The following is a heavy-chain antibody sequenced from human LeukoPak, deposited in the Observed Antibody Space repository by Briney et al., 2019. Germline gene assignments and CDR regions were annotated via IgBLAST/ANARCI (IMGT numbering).Heavy chain of an antibody. CDR3: ASLSYAFDY. V-gene: IGHV4-34*01. CDR2: INHSGST. CDR1: GVSFSGYY. D-gene: IGHD6-6*01. Sequence: SETLSLTCAVYGVSFSGYYWSWIRQPPGKGLEWIGEINHSGSTNYNPSLKSRVTISVDTSKNQFSLKLSSVTAADTAVYYCASLSYAFDYWGQGTLVTVSS. J-gene: IGHJ4*02.